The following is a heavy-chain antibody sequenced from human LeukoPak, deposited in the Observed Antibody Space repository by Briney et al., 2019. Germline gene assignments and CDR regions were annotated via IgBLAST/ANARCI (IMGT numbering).Heavy chain of an antibody. V-gene: IGHV4-30-4*01. CDR2: IYYSGTT. J-gene: IGHJ4*02. CDR3: ARVRATAMGVVDY. D-gene: IGHD5-18*01. CDR1: GGSISGGDYY. Sequence: SETLSLTCSVSGGSISGGDYYWSWIRQSPGKGLEWIGNIYYSGTTTYNPSLKSRVTISVDTSKNQFSLKLSSVTAADTAVYYCARVRATAMGVVDYWGQGTLVTVSS.